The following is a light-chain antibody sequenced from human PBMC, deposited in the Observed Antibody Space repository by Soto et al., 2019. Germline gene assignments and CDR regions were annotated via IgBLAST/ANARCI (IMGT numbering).Light chain of an antibody. J-gene: IGKJ1*01. V-gene: IGKV3-20*01. CDR1: QSITNNY. Sequence: EIVLTQSPGTLSLSPGERATLSCRASQSITNNYLAWYQQKPGQAPRLLIYLASNRAPGFPVRFSGSGSGAEFPLSITRQETEDFAVYHCQQYGSSPWKFGQGTKVDIK. CDR2: LAS. CDR3: QQYGSSPWK.